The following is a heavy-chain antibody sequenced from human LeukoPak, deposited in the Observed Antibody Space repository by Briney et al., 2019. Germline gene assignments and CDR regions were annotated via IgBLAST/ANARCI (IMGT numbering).Heavy chain of an antibody. CDR3: ARGIRDPYTRRAVTTRRFDY. CDR1: GGSFSGYY. Sequence: ETLSLTCAVYGGSFSGYYWSWIRQPPGKGLEWIGEINHSGSTNYNPSLKSRVTISVDTSKNQFSLKLSSVTAADTAVYYCARGIRDPYTRRAVTTRRFDYWGQGTLVTVSS. CDR2: INHSGST. D-gene: IGHD4-17*01. J-gene: IGHJ4*02. V-gene: IGHV4-34*01.